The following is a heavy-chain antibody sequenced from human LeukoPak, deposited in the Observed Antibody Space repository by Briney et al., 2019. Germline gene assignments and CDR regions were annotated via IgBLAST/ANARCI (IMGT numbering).Heavy chain of an antibody. J-gene: IGHJ4*02. CDR2: INHSGST. D-gene: IGHD3-10*01. Sequence: SETLSLTCAGYGGSFSGYYWSWIRQPPGKGLEWIGEINHSGSTNYNPSLKSRVTISVDTSKNQFSLKLSSVTAAYTAVYYCARHFFGGFFRRLWSGVNFDYWGQGTLVTVSS. V-gene: IGHV4-34*01. CDR1: GGSFSGYY. CDR3: ARHFFGGFFRRLWSGVNFDY.